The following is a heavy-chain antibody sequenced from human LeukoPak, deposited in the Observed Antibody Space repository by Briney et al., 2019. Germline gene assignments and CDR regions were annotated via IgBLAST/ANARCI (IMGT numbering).Heavy chain of an antibody. V-gene: IGHV3-64D*06. CDR1: GFVFSIYT. D-gene: IGHD6-13*01. Sequence: GGSLRLSCSASGFVFSIYTMYWVRQAPGMGLEYLSSISGNGGRTYYADSVKGRFTISRDNSKNTLFLQMSSLRTEDTALYYCVKEGHLVRAGYFDYWGQGTLVTVSS. J-gene: IGHJ4*02. CDR3: VKEGHLVRAGYFDY. CDR2: ISGNGGRT.